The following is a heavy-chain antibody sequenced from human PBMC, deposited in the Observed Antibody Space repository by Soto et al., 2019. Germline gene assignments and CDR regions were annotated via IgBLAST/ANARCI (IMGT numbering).Heavy chain of an antibody. CDR2: INHSGST. D-gene: IGHD2-15*01. Sequence: SETLSLTCAVYGGSFSGYYWSWIRQPPGKGLEWIGEINHSGSTNYNPSLKSRVTISVDTSKNQFSLKLSSVTAADTAVYYCARGIAIVVVVAATPQRVNWFDPLGQGTLVTVSS. J-gene: IGHJ5*02. CDR1: GGSFSGYY. CDR3: ARGIAIVVVVAATPQRVNWFDP. V-gene: IGHV4-34*01.